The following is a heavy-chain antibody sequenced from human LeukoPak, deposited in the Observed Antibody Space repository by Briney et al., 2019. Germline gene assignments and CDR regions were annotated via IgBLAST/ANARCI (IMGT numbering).Heavy chain of an antibody. D-gene: IGHD3-10*01. CDR2: INPDSGGT. CDR1: GYTFTGYY. CDR3: ARDLGDTYGSVGDFDY. Sequence: GASVKVSCKASGYTFTGYYMHWVRQAPGQGLEWMGWINPDSGGTIYAQNFQGRVTMTRDTSISIAYMELSSLRSDDTAVYYCARDLGDTYGSVGDFDYWGQGTLVTVSS. V-gene: IGHV1-2*02. J-gene: IGHJ4*02.